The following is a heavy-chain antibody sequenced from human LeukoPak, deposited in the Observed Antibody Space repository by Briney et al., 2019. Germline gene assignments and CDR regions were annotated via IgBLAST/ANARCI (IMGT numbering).Heavy chain of an antibody. CDR1: GGSISSSSYY. Sequence: PSETLSLTCTVSGGSISSSSYYWGWIRQPPGKGLEWIGSIYYSGSTYYNPSLKSRVTMSVDTSKNQFSLKLSSVTAADTAVYYCARDVGTMVRGVIIVRNWNWFDPWGQGTLVTVSS. J-gene: IGHJ5*02. CDR2: IYYSGST. CDR3: ARDVGTMVRGVIIVRNWNWFDP. V-gene: IGHV4-39*07. D-gene: IGHD3-10*01.